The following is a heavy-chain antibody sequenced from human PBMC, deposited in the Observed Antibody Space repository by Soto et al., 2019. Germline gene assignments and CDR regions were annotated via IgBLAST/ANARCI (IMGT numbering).Heavy chain of an antibody. D-gene: IGHD1-26*01. Sequence: GGSLRFSCAASGFTFSSYAMHWVRQAPGKGLEWVAVISYDGSNKYYADSVKGRFTISRDNSKNTLYLQMNSLRAEDTAVYYCAREWWEQTPRPYYYYGMDVWGQGTTVTVSS. CDR3: AREWWEQTPRPYYYYGMDV. CDR1: GFTFSSYA. V-gene: IGHV3-30-3*01. J-gene: IGHJ6*02. CDR2: ISYDGSNK.